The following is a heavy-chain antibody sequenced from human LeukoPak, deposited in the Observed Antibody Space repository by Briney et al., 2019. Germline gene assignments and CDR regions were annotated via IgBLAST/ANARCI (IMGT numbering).Heavy chain of an antibody. V-gene: IGHV1-69*13. CDR2: IIPIFGTA. CDR1: GGTFSSYA. Sequence: SVKVSCKASGGTFSSYAISWVRQAPGQGLEWMGGIIPIFGTANYAQKFQGRVTITADESTSTAYMELSSLRSEDTAVYYCARAGYDFLTLAPDPANDYWGQGTLVTVSS. J-gene: IGHJ4*02. CDR3: ARAGYDFLTLAPDPANDY. D-gene: IGHD3-9*01.